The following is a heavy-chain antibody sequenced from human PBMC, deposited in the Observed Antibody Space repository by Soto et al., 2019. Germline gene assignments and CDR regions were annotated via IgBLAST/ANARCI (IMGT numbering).Heavy chain of an antibody. J-gene: IGHJ6*02. CDR1: GYTFTDYY. CDR2: INPNSGGT. V-gene: IGHV1-2*04. Sequence: AASVKVSCKASGYTFTDYYMNWVRQAPGQGLEWMGWINPNSGGTNYAQKFQGWVTMTRDTSISTVYMELSRLTSDDTAVYYCARSSHGLDVWGQGTTVTVSS. CDR3: ARSSHGLDV.